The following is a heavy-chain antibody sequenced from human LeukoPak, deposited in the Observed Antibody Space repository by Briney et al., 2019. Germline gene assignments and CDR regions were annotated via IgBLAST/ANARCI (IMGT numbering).Heavy chain of an antibody. V-gene: IGHV4-61*02. J-gene: IGHJ6*03. Sequence: SETLSLTCTVSGGSISSGGHYWSWIRQPAGKGLEWIGRIYTSGSTNYNPSLKSRVTISVDTSKNQFSLKLSSVTAADTAVYYCAREKTFYYYYMDVWGKGTTVTVSS. CDR1: GGSISSGGHY. CDR2: IYTSGST. CDR3: AREKTFYYYYMDV.